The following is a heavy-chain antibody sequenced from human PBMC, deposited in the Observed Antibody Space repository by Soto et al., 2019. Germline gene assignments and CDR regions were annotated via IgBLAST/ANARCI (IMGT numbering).Heavy chain of an antibody. V-gene: IGHV1-46*01. J-gene: IGHJ5*02. Sequence: ASVKVSCKASGYTFTSYYMHWVRQAPGQGLEWMGIINPSGGSTSYAQKFQGRVTMTRGTSTSTVYMELSSLRSEDTAVYYCARGGGGSGSYYNVIGRLSDCWFDPWGQGTLVTVSS. CDR3: ARGGGGSGSYYNVIGRLSDCWFDP. CDR2: INPSGGST. CDR1: GYTFTSYY. D-gene: IGHD3-10*01.